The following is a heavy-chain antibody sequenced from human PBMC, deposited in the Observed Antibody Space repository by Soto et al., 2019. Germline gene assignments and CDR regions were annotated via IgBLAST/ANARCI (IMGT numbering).Heavy chain of an antibody. CDR3: ASGYEDFDY. D-gene: IGHD5-12*01. Sequence: LSLTCTVSGGSFSSGQDYWSWIRQRPGKGLEWIGEINHSGSTNYNPSLKSRVTISVDTSKNQFSLKLSSVTAADTAVYYCASGYEDFDYWGQGTLVTVSS. CDR2: INHSGST. J-gene: IGHJ4*02. V-gene: IGHV4-34*01. CDR1: GGSFSSGQDY.